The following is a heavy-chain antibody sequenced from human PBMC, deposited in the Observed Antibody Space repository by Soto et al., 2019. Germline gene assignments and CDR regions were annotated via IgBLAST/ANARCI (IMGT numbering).Heavy chain of an antibody. Sequence: QVQLHESGPGLVKPSETLSLTCTVSGGSINNYYWTCIRQPHGMGLEFVGYIYYAGSTTYNPSLNSSIAVPVDTSANQVPRRLRSVTAADTAVYCCARRGGYYQTLDSWGQGTRLTVSS. CDR2: IYYAGST. V-gene: IGHV4-59*08. CDR1: GGSINNYY. CDR3: ARRGGYYQTLDS. J-gene: IGHJ4*02. D-gene: IGHD3-22*01.